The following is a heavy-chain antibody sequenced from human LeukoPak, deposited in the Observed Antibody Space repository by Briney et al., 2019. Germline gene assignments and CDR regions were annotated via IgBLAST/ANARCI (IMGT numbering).Heavy chain of an antibody. CDR1: GYTFTSYA. CDR2: INAGNGNT. CDR3: ARAIPYYGSGSYTYYYGMDV. J-gene: IGHJ6*04. V-gene: IGHV1-3*01. D-gene: IGHD3-10*01. Sequence: ASVKVSCKASGYTFTSYAMHWVRQAPGQRLERMGWINAGNGNTKYSQKFQGRVTITRDTSASTAYMELSSLRSEDTAVYYCARAIPYYGSGSYTYYYGMDVWGKGTTVTVSS.